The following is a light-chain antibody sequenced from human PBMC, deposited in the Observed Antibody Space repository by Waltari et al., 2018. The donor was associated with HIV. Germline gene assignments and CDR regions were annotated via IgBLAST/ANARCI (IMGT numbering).Light chain of an antibody. CDR1: SSTPGRHS. CDR3: AAWDDSLSGRV. CDR2: RNN. J-gene: IGLJ3*02. Sequence: QSVLTQPPSASGTPGQRVTIPCSGSSSTPGRHSVYWYHPFPGTTPKLLIYRNNQRPSGVPDRFSGSKSGTSASLAISGLRSEDEADYYCAAWDDSLSGRVFGGGTKLTVL. V-gene: IGLV1-47*01.